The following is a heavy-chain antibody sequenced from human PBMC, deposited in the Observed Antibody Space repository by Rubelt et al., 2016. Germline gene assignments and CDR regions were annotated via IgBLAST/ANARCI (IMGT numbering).Heavy chain of an antibody. CDR1: GSTFTSYG. J-gene: IGHJ4*02. CDR2: ISAYNGTT. Sequence: QVQLVQSGAEVKKPGASVKVSCKASGSTFTSYGISWVRQAPGQGLEWMGWISAYNGTTHYAQKVQGRVTKTTEQSTRTAYMELRSLRSDDTAVYYCARDLPPFRLYNWNFPLDYWGQGTLVTVSS. CDR3: ARDLPPFRLYNWNFPLDY. V-gene: IGHV1-18*01. D-gene: IGHD1-7*01.